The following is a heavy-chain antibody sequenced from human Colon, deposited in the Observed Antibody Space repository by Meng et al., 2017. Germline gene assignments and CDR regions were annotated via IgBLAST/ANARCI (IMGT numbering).Heavy chain of an antibody. CDR1: GGSISSGDW. J-gene: IGHJ5*02. CDR3: ARVGPGELPNFFDP. Sequence: QGQPQGWGPGVGKPSGTLSLTCAGSGGSISSGDWWSWVRQPPGKGLEWIAEIDHTGNTNYNPSLKSRVTISVDKSKNQFSLKLSFMTAADTAVYYCARVGPGELPNFFDPWGQGTLVTVSS. D-gene: IGHD1-7*01. CDR2: IDHTGNT. V-gene: IGHV4-4*02.